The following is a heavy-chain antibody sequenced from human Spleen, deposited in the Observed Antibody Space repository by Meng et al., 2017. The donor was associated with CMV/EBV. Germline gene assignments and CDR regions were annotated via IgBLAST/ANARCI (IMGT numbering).Heavy chain of an antibody. D-gene: IGHD3-3*01. Sequence: AVCGGYFGGYNWYWIRQPTGKGLEWIGEINHGGGTNYTPSRKSRVTMSVDTSKNQFSLKLSSVTAADTAVYYCARGRKGLRLSPKVYWGQGTLVTVSS. CDR1: GGYFGGYN. J-gene: IGHJ4*02. V-gene: IGHV4-34*01. CDR2: INHGGGT. CDR3: ARGRKGLRLSPKVY.